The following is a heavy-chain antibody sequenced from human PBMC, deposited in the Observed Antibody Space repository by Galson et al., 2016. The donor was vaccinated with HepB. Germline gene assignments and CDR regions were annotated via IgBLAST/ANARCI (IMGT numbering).Heavy chain of an antibody. Sequence: QSGAEVKKPGASVKVSCTTSGYKFRNYGIDWVRQAPGQGLEWMGWISTYNGNTNYAQKFQGRVTLTTDTSTNTVHMELTSLTSGDTAVYYCARDRQWLRESSHYWGQETLVTVSA. CDR3: ARDRQWLRESSHY. J-gene: IGHJ4*02. CDR1: GYKFRNYG. D-gene: IGHD3-10*01. V-gene: IGHV1-18*01. CDR2: ISTYNGNT.